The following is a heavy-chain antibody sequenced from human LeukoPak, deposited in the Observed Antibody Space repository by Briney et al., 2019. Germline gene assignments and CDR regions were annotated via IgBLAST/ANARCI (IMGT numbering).Heavy chain of an antibody. J-gene: IGHJ5*02. CDR3: ARRDYYDSSSFDP. Sequence: SGTLSLTCTVSGGSISSYYWSWIRQPPGKGLEWIGYIYTSGSTNYNPSLKSRVTISVDTSKNQFSLKLSSVTAADTAVYYCARRDYYDSSSFDPWGQGTLVTVSS. D-gene: IGHD3-22*01. CDR1: GGSISSYY. V-gene: IGHV4-4*09. CDR2: IYTSGST.